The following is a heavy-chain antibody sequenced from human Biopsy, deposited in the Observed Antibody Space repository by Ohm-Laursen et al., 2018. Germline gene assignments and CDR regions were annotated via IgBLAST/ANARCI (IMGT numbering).Heavy chain of an antibody. J-gene: IGHJ4*02. CDR1: GFIFSSAW. Sequence: SLRLSSAASGFIFSSAWMHWVRQAPGKGLVWVSCISSDGSTTYADSVKGRFTISRDNAKNTAYLQMNSLRADDTALYYCATDHYGSINYWGQGTLVTVSS. V-gene: IGHV3-74*01. D-gene: IGHD4-17*01. CDR2: ISSDGST. CDR3: ATDHYGSINY.